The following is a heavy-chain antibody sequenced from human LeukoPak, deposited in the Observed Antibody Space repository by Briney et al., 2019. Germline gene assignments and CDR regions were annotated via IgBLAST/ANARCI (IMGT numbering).Heavy chain of an antibody. Sequence: PGGSLRLSCAASGFTFSIYGLHWVRQAPGKGLEWVAVIWYDGNKKYYADSVKGRFAISRDNSKNTLYLQMNSLRAEDTAVYYCARLCAVTGEYYYYGMDVWGQGTTVTVSS. CDR2: IWYDGNKK. CDR1: GFTFSIYG. V-gene: IGHV3-33*01. CDR3: ARLCAVTGEYYYYGMDV. D-gene: IGHD7-27*01. J-gene: IGHJ6*02.